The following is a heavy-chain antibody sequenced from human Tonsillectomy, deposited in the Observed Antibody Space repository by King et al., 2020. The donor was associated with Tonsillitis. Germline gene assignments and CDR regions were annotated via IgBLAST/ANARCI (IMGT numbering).Heavy chain of an antibody. D-gene: IGHD1-26*01. CDR1: GYIFSSQW. Sequence: QLVQSGAEVKKPGESLKISCKGSGYIFSSQWIGWVRQMPGKGLEWMGLIYPGDSDTKYSPSFQGQVSISADKSISTPYLHWRSLKASDTAMYYCASTTMMGATGGAFDMWAQGTMVTVSS. J-gene: IGHJ3*02. CDR3: ASTTMMGATGGAFDM. CDR2: IYPGDSDT. V-gene: IGHV5-51*01.